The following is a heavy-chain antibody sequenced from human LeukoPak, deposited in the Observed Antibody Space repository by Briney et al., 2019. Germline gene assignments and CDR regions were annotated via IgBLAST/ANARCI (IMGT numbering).Heavy chain of an antibody. D-gene: IGHD3-22*01. Sequence: SETLSLTCTVSGYSISSGYYWGWIRQPPGKGLEWIGSIYHSGSTYYNPSLKSRVTISVDTSKNQFSLKLSSVTAADTAVYYCARDHYDISGYLDNWGQGTLVTVSS. J-gene: IGHJ4*02. CDR3: ARDHYDISGYLDN. V-gene: IGHV4-38-2*02. CDR1: GYSISSGYY. CDR2: IYHSGST.